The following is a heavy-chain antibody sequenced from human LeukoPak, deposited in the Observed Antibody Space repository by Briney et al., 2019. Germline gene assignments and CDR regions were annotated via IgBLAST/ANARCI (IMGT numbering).Heavy chain of an antibody. D-gene: IGHD1-26*01. J-gene: IGHJ4*02. V-gene: IGHV3-48*02. CDR2: ITASGTAM. Sequence: GGSLRLACAACGFTFSSYSMNWVRQAPGKGLEWSSHITASGTAMFYADSVKGRFTISRDNAKNSLYLQMNSLRDEDTAVYYYASSGSYRFDYWGQGTLVTVSS. CDR3: ASSGSYRFDY. CDR1: GFTFSSYS.